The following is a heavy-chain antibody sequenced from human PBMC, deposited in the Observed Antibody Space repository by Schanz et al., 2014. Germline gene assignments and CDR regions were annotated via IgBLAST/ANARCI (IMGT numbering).Heavy chain of an antibody. CDR2: INSVGSNT. CDR1: GFTFSSHW. J-gene: IGHJ4*02. V-gene: IGHV3-74*02. D-gene: IGHD1-26*01. CDR3: ARDHTTESYYSAGPPIDY. Sequence: EVQLVESGGGVVRPGGSLRLSCAASGFTFSSHWMHWVRQDPGKGLVWVARINSVGSNTDYADSVTGRFTISRDNAKNTLFLQMNSLRAEDTAVYYCARDHTTESYYSAGPPIDYWGQGTLXTVSS.